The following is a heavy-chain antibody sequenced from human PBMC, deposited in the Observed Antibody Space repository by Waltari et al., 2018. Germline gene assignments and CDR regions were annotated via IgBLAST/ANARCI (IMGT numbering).Heavy chain of an antibody. D-gene: IGHD3-16*01. CDR3: ARDGWGSRFDP. CDR2: INAGNGNT. CDR1: GYTFTSYA. J-gene: IGHJ5*02. Sequence: QVQLVQSGAEVKKPGASVKVSCKASGYTFTSYAMHWVRQAPGQRLEWMGWINAGNGNTKYSQKFQGRVTITRDTSASTAYMELRSLRSEDTAVYYCARDGWGSRFDPWGQGTLVTVSS. V-gene: IGHV1-3*01.